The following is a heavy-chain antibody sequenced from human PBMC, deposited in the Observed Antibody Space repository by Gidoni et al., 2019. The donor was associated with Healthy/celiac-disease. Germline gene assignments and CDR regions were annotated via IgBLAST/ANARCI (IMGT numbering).Heavy chain of an antibody. Sequence: QVQLVESGGGVVQPGRSLRLSCAASGFTFSSYGMHGVRQAPGKGLEWVAVIWYDGSNKYYADSVKGRFTISRDNSKNTLYLQMNSLRAEDTAVYYCARESTDYYYYGMDVWGQGTTVTVSS. V-gene: IGHV3-33*01. CDR2: IWYDGSNK. D-gene: IGHD4-17*01. CDR3: ARESTDYYYYGMDV. J-gene: IGHJ6*02. CDR1: GFTFSSYG.